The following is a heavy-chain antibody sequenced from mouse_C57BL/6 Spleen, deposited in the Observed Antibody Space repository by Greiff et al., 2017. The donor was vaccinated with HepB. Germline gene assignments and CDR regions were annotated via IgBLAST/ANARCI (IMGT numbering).Heavy chain of an antibody. Sequence: DVHLVESGGGLVKPGGSLKLSCAASGFTFSSYAMSWVRQTPEKRLEWVATISDGGSYTYYPDNVKGRFTISRDNAKNNLYLQMSHLKSEDTAMYYCARDHKGDYFDYWGQGTTLTVSS. CDR1: GFTFSSYA. CDR2: ISDGGSYT. J-gene: IGHJ2*01. CDR3: ARDHKGDYFDY. V-gene: IGHV5-4*01.